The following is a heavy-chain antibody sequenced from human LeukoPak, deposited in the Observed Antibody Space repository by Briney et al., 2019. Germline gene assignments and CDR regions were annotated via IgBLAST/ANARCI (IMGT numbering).Heavy chain of an antibody. V-gene: IGHV3-30*02. Sequence: GGSLRLSCGASGFSFSDYGMHWVRQAPGKGLEWVAFIRHDGNKKYLPDSMKGRFSVSRDNAKNTLYLQMHSLRVEDTAMYYCARGLRGRYGMDVWGQGTTVTVSS. J-gene: IGHJ6*02. CDR1: GFSFSDYG. CDR2: IRHDGNKK. CDR3: ARGLRGRYGMDV.